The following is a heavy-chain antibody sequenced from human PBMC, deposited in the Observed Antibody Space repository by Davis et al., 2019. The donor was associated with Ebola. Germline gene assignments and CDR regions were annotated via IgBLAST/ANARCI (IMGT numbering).Heavy chain of an antibody. CDR2: INACNGNT. Sequence: ASVKVSCKASGYTFTSYAMHWVRQAPGQRLEWMGWINACNGNTKYSQKFQGRVTITRDTSASTAYMELSSLRSEDTAVYSCARDTTYSSGSDIWGQGTMVTVSS. V-gene: IGHV1-3*01. CDR1: GYTFTSYA. D-gene: IGHD6-19*01. CDR3: ARDTTYSSGSDI. J-gene: IGHJ3*02.